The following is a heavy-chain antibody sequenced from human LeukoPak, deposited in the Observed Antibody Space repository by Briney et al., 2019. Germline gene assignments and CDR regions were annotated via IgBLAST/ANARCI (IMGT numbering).Heavy chain of an antibody. CDR1: GGSISSGSYY. CDR3: ARDYGGNYYYYGMDV. D-gene: IGHD4-23*01. V-gene: IGHV4-61*02. CDR2: IYTSGST. Sequence: SQTLSLTCTVSGGSISSGSYYWSWIRQPAGKGLGWIGRIYTSGSTNYNPSLKSRVTISVDTSKNQFSLKLSSVTAADTAVYYCARDYGGNYYYYGMDVWGQGTTVTVSS. J-gene: IGHJ6*02.